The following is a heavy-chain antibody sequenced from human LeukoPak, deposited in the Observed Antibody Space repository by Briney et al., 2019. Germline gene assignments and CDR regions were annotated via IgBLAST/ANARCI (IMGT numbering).Heavy chain of an antibody. J-gene: IGHJ4*02. CDR2: ISAYNGNT. V-gene: IGHV1-18*01. D-gene: IGHD2-2*01. Sequence: ASVKVSCKASGYMFTSYGISWVRRAPGQGLEWMGWISAYNGNTNYAQKLQGRVTMTTDTSTSTAYMELRSLRSDDTAVYYCARAKTTLCSSISSFGEPFDYWGQGRMGTVSS. CDR3: ARAKTTLCSSISSFGEPFDY. CDR1: GYMFTSYG.